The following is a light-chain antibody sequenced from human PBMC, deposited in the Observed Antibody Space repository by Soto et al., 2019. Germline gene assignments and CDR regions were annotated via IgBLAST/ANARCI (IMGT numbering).Light chain of an antibody. CDR2: EVS. CDR3: SSYAGTKTLV. Sequence: QLVLTQPPSASGSLGQSVTISCTGTLTDIGTYYYVSWYQQHPGKAPKLIIYEVSERPSGVPDRFSGSKSGNTASLTVSGLQAGDEADYYCSSYAGTKTLVFGGGTKVTVL. CDR1: LTDIGTYYY. V-gene: IGLV2-8*01. J-gene: IGLJ2*01.